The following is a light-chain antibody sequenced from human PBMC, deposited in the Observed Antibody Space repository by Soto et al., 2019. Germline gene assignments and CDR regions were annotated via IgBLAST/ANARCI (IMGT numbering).Light chain of an antibody. J-gene: IGLJ1*01. Sequence: QSALTQPASVSGSPGQSITISCTGTSSDVGGYNYVSWYQQHPGQAPKLIIYDVTNRPSGISNRFSGSKSGNTASLTNSGLQTEDESDYYCISFTSRHIYVFGTGTKVTVL. CDR1: SSDVGGYNY. CDR3: ISFTSRHIYV. V-gene: IGLV2-14*03. CDR2: DVT.